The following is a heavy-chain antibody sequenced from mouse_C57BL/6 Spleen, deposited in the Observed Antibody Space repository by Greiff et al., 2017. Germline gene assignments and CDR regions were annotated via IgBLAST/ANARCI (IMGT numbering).Heavy chain of an antibody. J-gene: IGHJ2*01. CDR3: TRSTMIPTGYYFYY. CDR2: IDPETGGT. D-gene: IGHD2-4*01. CDR1: GYTFTDYE. Sequence: VQLQQSGAELVRPGASVTLSCKASGYTFTDYEMHWVKQTPVHGLEWIGAIDPETGGTDYNQKFKGKAILTADKSSSTAYMELRSLTSEDSAVYYCTRSTMIPTGYYFYYWGQGTTLTVSS. V-gene: IGHV1-15*01.